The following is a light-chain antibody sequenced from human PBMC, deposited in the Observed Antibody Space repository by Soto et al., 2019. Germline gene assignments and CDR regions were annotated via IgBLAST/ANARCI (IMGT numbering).Light chain of an antibody. CDR1: SSDVGGYNF. CDR3: LSHAGSSNLYD. Sequence: QSALTQPASVSGSPGQSITISCTGTSSDVGGYNFVSWYHQHPGKAPKLMIYEGSKRPSGVSNRFSGSKSGNTASLTLSGLQAEGGAKDCRLSHAGSSNLYDLGTGTQLPVL. V-gene: IGLV2-23*01. J-gene: IGLJ1*01. CDR2: EGS.